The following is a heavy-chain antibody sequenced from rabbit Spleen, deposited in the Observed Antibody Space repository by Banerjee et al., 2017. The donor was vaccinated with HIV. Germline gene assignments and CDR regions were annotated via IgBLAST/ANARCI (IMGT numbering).Heavy chain of an antibody. CDR3: ATGYSDIYFNL. Sequence: QSLEESGGDLVKPGASLTLTCAASGFSFSSNAYICWVRQAPGKGLEWIACIGAGSTGSASYATWAKGRFTISKTSSTTVTLEMPSLTAADTATYFCATGYSDIYFNLWAQAPSSPS. V-gene: IGHV1S40*01. CDR1: GFSFSSNAY. CDR2: IGAGSTGSA. D-gene: IGHD1-1*01. J-gene: IGHJ4*01.